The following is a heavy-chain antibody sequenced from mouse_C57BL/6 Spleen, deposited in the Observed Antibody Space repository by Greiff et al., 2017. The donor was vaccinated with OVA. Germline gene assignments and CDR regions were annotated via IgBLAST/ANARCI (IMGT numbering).Heavy chain of an antibody. CDR2: IYPGSGNT. CDR1: GYTFTDYY. Sequence: QVQLKQSGAELVRPGASVKLSCKASGYTFTDYYINWVKQRPGQGLEWIARIYPGSGNTYYNEKFKGKATLTAEKSSSTAYMQLSSLTSEDSAVYCCARSGGFRSWFAYWGQGTLVTVSA. V-gene: IGHV1-76*01. J-gene: IGHJ3*01. D-gene: IGHD3-1*01. CDR3: ARSGGFRSWFAY.